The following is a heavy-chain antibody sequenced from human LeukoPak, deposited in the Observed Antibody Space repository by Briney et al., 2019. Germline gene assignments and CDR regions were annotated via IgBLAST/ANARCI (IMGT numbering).Heavy chain of an antibody. V-gene: IGHV4-34*01. J-gene: IGHJ4*02. CDR1: GGSFSGYY. Sequence: SSETLSLTCAVYGGSFSGYYWSWIRQPPGKGLEWIGEINHSGSTNYNPSLKSRVTISVDTSKNQFSLKLSSVTAADTAVYYCARVPPGSLGLYYFDYWGQGTLVTVSS. CDR2: INHSGST. CDR3: ARVPPGSLGLYYFDY.